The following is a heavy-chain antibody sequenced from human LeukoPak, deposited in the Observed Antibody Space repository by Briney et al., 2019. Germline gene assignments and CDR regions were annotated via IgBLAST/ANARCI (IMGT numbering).Heavy chain of an antibody. Sequence: SETLSLTCTVSGGSISSYYWSWIRQPPGKGLEWIGYIYYSGSTNYNPPLKSRVTISVDTSKNQFSLKLSSVTAADTAVYYCARDLRAAAGTTNWFDPWGQGTLVTVSS. CDR2: IYYSGST. CDR3: ARDLRAAAGTTNWFDP. V-gene: IGHV4-59*01. J-gene: IGHJ5*02. CDR1: GGSISSYY. D-gene: IGHD6-13*01.